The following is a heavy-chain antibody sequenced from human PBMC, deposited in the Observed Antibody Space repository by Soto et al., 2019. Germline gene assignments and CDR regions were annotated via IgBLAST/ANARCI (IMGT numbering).Heavy chain of an antibody. CDR3: ARDRARMVRGVPTYYYYYGMDV. D-gene: IGHD3-10*01. CDR1: GFTFSSYS. V-gene: IGHV3-21*01. Sequence: GGSLRLSCAASGFTFSSYSMNWVRQAPGKGLEWVSSISSSSSYIYYADSVKGRFTISRDNAKNSLYLQMNSLRAEDTAVYYCARDRARMVRGVPTYYYYYGMDVWGQGTTVTVSS. CDR2: ISSSSSYI. J-gene: IGHJ6*02.